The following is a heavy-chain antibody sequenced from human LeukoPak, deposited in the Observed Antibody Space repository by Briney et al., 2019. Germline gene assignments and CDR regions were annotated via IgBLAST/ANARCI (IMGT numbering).Heavy chain of an antibody. Sequence: ASETLSLTCTVSGGSVSSANYYWSWIRQPPGKGLEWIGYIFYSGSTSYNPSLQSRVTISVDSSKNQFSLNLSTVTAADTAVYYCVRDSGSYWGQGTLVTVSS. D-gene: IGHD1-26*01. CDR3: VRDSGSY. J-gene: IGHJ4*02. V-gene: IGHV4-61*01. CDR1: GGSVSSANYY. CDR2: IFYSGST.